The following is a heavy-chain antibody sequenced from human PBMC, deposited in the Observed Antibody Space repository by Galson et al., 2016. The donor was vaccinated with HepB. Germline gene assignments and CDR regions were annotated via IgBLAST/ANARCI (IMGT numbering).Heavy chain of an antibody. CDR2: ISHSGST. V-gene: IGHV4-34*01. CDR1: GGSFSSYY. CDR3: ARGRRWLQFSHFDY. Sequence: LSLTYAVYGGSFSSYYWTWIRQSPGKGLEWIGEISHSGSTNYSPSLKSRVTISVDTSKNQFSLKLTSMTAADTAVDYCARGRRWLQFSHFDYWGQGTLVTVSS. J-gene: IGHJ4*02. D-gene: IGHD5-24*01.